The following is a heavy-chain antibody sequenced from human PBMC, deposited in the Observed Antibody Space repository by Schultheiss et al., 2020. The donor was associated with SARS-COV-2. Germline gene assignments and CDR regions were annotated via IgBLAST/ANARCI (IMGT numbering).Heavy chain of an antibody. V-gene: IGHV3-23*01. CDR1: GFTFSSYA. Sequence: GGSLRLSCAASGFTFSSYAMSWVRQAPGKGLEWVSAISGSGSTIYYADSVKGRFTISRDNSKNTLYLQMNSLRAEDTAVYYCAKDAGATLYYFDYWGQGTLVTVSS. J-gene: IGHJ4*02. CDR3: AKDAGATLYYFDY. CDR2: ISGSGSTI. D-gene: IGHD1-26*01.